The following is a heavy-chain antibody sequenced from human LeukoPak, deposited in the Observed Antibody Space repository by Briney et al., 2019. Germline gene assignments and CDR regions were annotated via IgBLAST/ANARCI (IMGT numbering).Heavy chain of an antibody. CDR3: ASHGASSYFDY. CDR1: GFTFSSYS. J-gene: IGHJ4*02. CDR2: ISSSGSTI. D-gene: IGHD6-6*01. Sequence: GGSLRLSCAASGFTFSSYSMNWVRQAPGKGLEWVSYISSSGSTIYYADSVKGRFTISRDNAKNSLYLQMNSLRTEDTAVYYCASHGASSYFDYWGQGTLVTVSS. V-gene: IGHV3-48*04.